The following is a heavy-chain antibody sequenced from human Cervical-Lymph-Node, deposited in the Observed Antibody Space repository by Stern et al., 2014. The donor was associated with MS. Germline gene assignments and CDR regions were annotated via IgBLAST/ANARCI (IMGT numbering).Heavy chain of an antibody. V-gene: IGHV3-33*01. Sequence: QLVESGGGVVQPGTSLRLPRAASGFTFSNYAMPWVRQAPGKGLEWVAVKWYAGSKNSFADSLRGRVTFSREKPKNTVSLQMNSLRVEDTAVYYCARESLSIESLAAYSSYSGMDVWGQGTTVTVSS. D-gene: IGHD6-6*01. J-gene: IGHJ6*02. CDR2: KWYAGSKN. CDR1: GFTFSNYA. CDR3: ARESLSIESLAAYSSYSGMDV.